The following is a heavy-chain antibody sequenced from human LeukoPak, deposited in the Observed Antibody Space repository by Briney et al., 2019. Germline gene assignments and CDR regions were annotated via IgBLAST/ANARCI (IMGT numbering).Heavy chain of an antibody. CDR3: AGGGDSGGYYYPMFDY. CDR1: GGSISSYY. D-gene: IGHD3-22*01. CDR2: IYYSGST. V-gene: IGHV4-59*01. Sequence: ASETLSLTCTVSGGSISSYYWSWIRQPPGKGLEWIGYIYYSGSTNYNPSLKSRVTISVDTSKNQFSLKLNSVTAADTAVYYCAGGGDSGGYYYPMFDYWGQGTLVTVSS. J-gene: IGHJ4*02.